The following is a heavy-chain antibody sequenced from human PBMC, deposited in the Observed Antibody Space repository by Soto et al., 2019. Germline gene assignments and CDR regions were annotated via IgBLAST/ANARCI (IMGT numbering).Heavy chain of an antibody. V-gene: IGHV3-23*01. Sequence: EVQLLESGGSLVQVGGSLRLSCIGSGFTFSNYAINWVRQTPGKGLEWVSVINGNGGYTQYADSVKGRFTISRDNSKHTLYLQMNSLRVEDTAVYYCAKEWVAGTLFYWGQGTRVIVSS. CDR3: AKEWVAGTLFY. CDR1: GFTFSNYA. J-gene: IGHJ4*02. D-gene: IGHD6-13*01. CDR2: INGNGGYT.